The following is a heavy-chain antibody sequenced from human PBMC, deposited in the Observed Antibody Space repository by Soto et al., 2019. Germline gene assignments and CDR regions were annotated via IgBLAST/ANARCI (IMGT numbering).Heavy chain of an antibody. Sequence: GGSLRLSCAASGFTFSSYGMHWVRQAPGKGLEWVAVIWYDGSNKYYADSVKGRFTISRDNSKNTLYLQMNSLRAEDTAVYYCARDLGSGWSRYFQHWGQGTLVTVSS. V-gene: IGHV3-33*01. D-gene: IGHD6-19*01. CDR3: ARDLGSGWSRYFQH. CDR1: GFTFSSYG. J-gene: IGHJ1*01. CDR2: IWYDGSNK.